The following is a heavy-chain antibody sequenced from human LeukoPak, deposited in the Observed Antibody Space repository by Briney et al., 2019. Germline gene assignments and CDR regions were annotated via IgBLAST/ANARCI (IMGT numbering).Heavy chain of an antibody. D-gene: IGHD3-22*01. Sequence: PSETLSLTCTVSGGSIISNNHYWGWTRQPPGKGLEWFGSISYSGGTAYNPSLRSRVTISVDTSKNQFSLKVNSVTAADTAVYYCAREVEYYDSSGYRPHASDIWGQGTLVTVSA. V-gene: IGHV4-39*02. CDR1: GGSIISNNHY. CDR2: ISYSGGT. CDR3: AREVEYYDSSGYRPHASDI. J-gene: IGHJ3*02.